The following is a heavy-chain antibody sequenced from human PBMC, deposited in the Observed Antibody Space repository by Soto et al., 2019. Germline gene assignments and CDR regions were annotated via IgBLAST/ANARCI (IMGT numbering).Heavy chain of an antibody. CDR2: ISSSSSTI. Sequence: EVQLVESGGGLVQPGGSLRLSCAASGFTFSSYSMNWVRQAPGKGLEWVSYISSSSSTIYYADSVQGQFTISRDNAKNTLYLQMHSLRDEATAVYYCAREPRYYYDSSGYLNWFDPWGQGTLVTVSS. V-gene: IGHV3-48*02. J-gene: IGHJ5*02. CDR1: GFTFSSYS. D-gene: IGHD3-22*01. CDR3: AREPRYYYDSSGYLNWFDP.